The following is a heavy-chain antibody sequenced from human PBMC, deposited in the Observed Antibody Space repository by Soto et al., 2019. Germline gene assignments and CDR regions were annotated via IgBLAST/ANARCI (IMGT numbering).Heavy chain of an antibody. V-gene: IGHV6-1*01. D-gene: IGHD2-15*01. CDR3: ERGKYSGFDV. J-gene: IGHJ3*01. Sequence: PSQALSLTCAISWVSFSSNVVAWNWIRQSPSRGLEWLGRTYYRSKWYNDYAVSVKSRITVNPDTSKNQFSLQLSSVTPEDTAVYYCERGKYSGFDVWGQGTMVTVSS. CDR2: TYYRSKWYN. CDR1: WVSFSSNVVA.